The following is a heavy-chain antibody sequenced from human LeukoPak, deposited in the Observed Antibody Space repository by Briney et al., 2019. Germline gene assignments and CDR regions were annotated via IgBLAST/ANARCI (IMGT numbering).Heavy chain of an antibody. J-gene: IGHJ6*03. CDR2: IYTSGIT. V-gene: IGHV4-4*07. CDR3: ARDLHYYYMDV. CDR1: GGSIRSYY. Sequence: SETLSLTCTVSGGSIRSYYWSWIRQSAGKGLEWIGRIYTSGITNSNPSLKSRVTMSVDTSKNQFSLKLSSVTAAGTAVYYCARDLHYYYMDVWGKGTTVTISS.